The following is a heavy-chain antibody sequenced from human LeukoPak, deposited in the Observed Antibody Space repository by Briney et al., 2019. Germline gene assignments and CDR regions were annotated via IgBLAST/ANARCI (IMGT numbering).Heavy chain of an antibody. CDR2: IIPIFGTA. J-gene: IGHJ6*02. CDR3: ARCETNRITIFGDYYYYGMDV. CDR1: GGTFSSYA. Sequence: SVKVSCKASGGTFSSYAISWVRQAPGQGLEWMGGIIPIFGTANYAQKFQGRVTITADESTSTAYMELGSLRSEDTAVYYCARCETNRITIFGDYYYYGMDVWGQGTTVTVSS. V-gene: IGHV1-69*01. D-gene: IGHD3-3*01.